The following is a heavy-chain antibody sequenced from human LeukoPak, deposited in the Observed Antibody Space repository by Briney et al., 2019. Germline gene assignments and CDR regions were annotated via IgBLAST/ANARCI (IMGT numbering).Heavy chain of an antibody. CDR1: GYTFTSYG. CDR2: ISAYNGNT. J-gene: IGHJ4*02. D-gene: IGHD6-19*01. CDR3: ARDHFSHGVAVAGTD. V-gene: IGHV1-18*01. Sequence: ASVKVSCKASGYTFTSYGISWVRQAPGQGLEWMGWISAYNGNTNYAQKLQGRVTMTTDTSTSTAYMELRSLRSDDTAVYYCARDHFSHGVAVAGTDWGQGTLVTVSS.